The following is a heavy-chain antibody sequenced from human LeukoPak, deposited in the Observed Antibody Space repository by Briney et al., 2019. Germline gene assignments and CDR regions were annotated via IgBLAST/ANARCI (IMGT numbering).Heavy chain of an antibody. D-gene: IGHD4-17*01. CDR2: NDYSGNT. CDR1: GDSISSYY. J-gene: IGHJ4*02. CDR3: ARATSYGDYVDY. Sequence: SETLSLTCTVSGDSISSYYGSWIRQPPGKGLEWIGYNDYSGNTNYNPSLKSRVTISVDTSKDQFSLKLSSVSAADTAVYYCARATSYGDYVDYWGQGTLVTVSS. V-gene: IGHV4-59*08.